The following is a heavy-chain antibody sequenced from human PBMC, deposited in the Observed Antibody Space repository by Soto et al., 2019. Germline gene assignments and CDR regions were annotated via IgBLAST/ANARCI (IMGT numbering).Heavy chain of an antibody. CDR2: IYHSGGT. CDR1: GGSISSGGYS. Sequence: QLQLQESGSGLVKPSQNLSLTCAVSGGSISSGGYSWSWIRQPPGKGLEWIGYIYHSGGTYYNPSLKSRVTISVERSKNQFSVKLSSVTAADTAVYYCARAGGLGAVAVDYWGQGTLVTFYS. J-gene: IGHJ4*02. V-gene: IGHV4-30-2*01. CDR3: ARAGGLGAVAVDY. D-gene: IGHD6-19*01.